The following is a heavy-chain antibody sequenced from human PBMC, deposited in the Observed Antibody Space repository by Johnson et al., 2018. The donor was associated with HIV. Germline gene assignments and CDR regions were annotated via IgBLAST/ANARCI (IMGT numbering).Heavy chain of an antibody. V-gene: IGHV3-30-3*01. D-gene: IGHD5-18*01. CDR3: ARPGDTTMVSAFDI. CDR1: GFSFGDYW. J-gene: IGHJ3*02. Sequence: QVQLVESGGGLVQPGGSLRLSCAASGFSFGDYWMTWVRQAPGKGLEWVAVISFDGSNTYYADSVKGRFTISRDISKNTLYLQMTSLSAEDTAVYSCARPGDTTMVSAFDIWGQGTMVTISS. CDR2: ISFDGSNT.